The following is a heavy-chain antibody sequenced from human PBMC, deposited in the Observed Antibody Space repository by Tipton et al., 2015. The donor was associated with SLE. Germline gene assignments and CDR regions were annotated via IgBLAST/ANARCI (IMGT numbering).Heavy chain of an antibody. CDR3: ARVQQRPS. Sequence: TLSLTCTVSGGSISSSSYYWGWIRQPPGKGLEWIGSIYYIGSTYYNPSLKSRVTISVDTSKNQFSLKLSSVTAADTAVYYCARVQQRPSWGQGTLVTVSS. D-gene: IGHD6-13*01. V-gene: IGHV4-39*07. J-gene: IGHJ5*02. CDR1: GGSISSSSYY. CDR2: IYYIGST.